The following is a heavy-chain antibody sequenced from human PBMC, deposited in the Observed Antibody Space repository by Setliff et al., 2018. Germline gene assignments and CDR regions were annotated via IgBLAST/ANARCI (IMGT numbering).Heavy chain of an antibody. Sequence: SETLSLTCTVYGGSISSYYWSWIRQPPGKGLEWIGYIYASGSTNYNPPLKSRVTLSVDTSKNQFSLKVSSLTAADTAVYYCARAPPNRYSGSYEYFYMDVWGKGTTVTVSS. CDR3: ARAPPNRYSGSYEYFYMDV. V-gene: IGHV4-4*08. CDR1: GGSISSYY. CDR2: IYASGST. J-gene: IGHJ6*03. D-gene: IGHD1-26*01.